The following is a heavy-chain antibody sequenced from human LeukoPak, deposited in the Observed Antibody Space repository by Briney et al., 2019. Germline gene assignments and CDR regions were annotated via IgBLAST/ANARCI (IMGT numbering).Heavy chain of an antibody. CDR1: GGSISSSSYY. CDR2: IYYSGSS. V-gene: IGHV4-39*01. D-gene: IGHD6-13*01. J-gene: IGHJ4*02. Sequence: SETLSLTCTVSGGSISSSSYYWGWLRQPPGTGLEWLGSIYYSGSSYYNPSVKSRVTISEDTSKNQFSLKVSSVNAADTAVYYCARLRSRYSNSWEFDYWGQGTLVTVSS. CDR3: ARLRSRYSNSWEFDY.